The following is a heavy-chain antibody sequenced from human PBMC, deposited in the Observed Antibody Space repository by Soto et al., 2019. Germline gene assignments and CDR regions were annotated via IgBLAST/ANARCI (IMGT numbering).Heavy chain of an antibody. CDR3: ASDYYDSSGYYYSWFDP. V-gene: IGHV5-10-1*01. D-gene: IGHD3-22*01. J-gene: IGHJ5*02. CDR2: IDPSDSYT. CDR1: GYSFTSYW. Sequence: GESLKISCKGSGYSFTSYWISWVRQMPGKGLEWMGRIDPSDSYTNYSPSFQGHVTISADKSISTAYLQWSSLKASDTAMYYCASDYYDSSGYYYSWFDPWGQGTLVTVSS.